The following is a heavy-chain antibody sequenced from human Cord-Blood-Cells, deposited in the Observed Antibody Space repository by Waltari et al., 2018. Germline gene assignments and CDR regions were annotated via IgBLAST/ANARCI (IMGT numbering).Heavy chain of an antibody. CDR1: GFTFSSYG. V-gene: IGHV3-33*01. D-gene: IGHD6-19*01. Sequence: QVQLVESGGGVVQPGRSLRLSCAASGFTFSSYGMHWVRQAPGKGLEWVAVIWYDGSNKYYADYVKGRFTISRDNSKNTLYLQMNSLRAEDTAVYYCARDRIAVAGTLPRFDYWGRGTLVTVSS. J-gene: IGHJ4*02. CDR3: ARDRIAVAGTLPRFDY. CDR2: IWYDGSNK.